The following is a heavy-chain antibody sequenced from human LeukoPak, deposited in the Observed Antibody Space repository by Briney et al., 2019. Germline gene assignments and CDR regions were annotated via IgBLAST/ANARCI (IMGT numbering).Heavy chain of an antibody. Sequence: PGGSLRLSCAASGFTISSHWMHWVRQGPGKGLVWVSRINSDGSRINYGDSVKGRFTISRDNAKNTLYMQMNSLRAEDTAVYYCARENTTMVESSRLDSWGQGTLVTVSS. CDR2: INSDGSRI. V-gene: IGHV3-74*01. CDR1: GFTISSHW. D-gene: IGHD5-18*01. CDR3: ARENTTMVESSRLDS. J-gene: IGHJ4*02.